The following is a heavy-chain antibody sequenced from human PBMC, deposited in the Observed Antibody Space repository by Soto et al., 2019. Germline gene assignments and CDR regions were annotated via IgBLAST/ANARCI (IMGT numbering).Heavy chain of an antibody. V-gene: IGHV3-7*01. J-gene: IGHJ6*02. D-gene: IGHD2-8*01. CDR3: AKDSEVYVNYGMDV. CDR2: IKQDGSEK. CDR1: GFTFSSYW. Sequence: EVQLVESGGGLVQPGGSLRLSCAASGFTFSSYWMSWVRQAPGKGLEWVANIKQDGSEKYYADSVKGRFTISRDNSKNTLYLQMNSLRAEDTAVYYCAKDSEVYVNYGMDVWGQGTTVTVSS.